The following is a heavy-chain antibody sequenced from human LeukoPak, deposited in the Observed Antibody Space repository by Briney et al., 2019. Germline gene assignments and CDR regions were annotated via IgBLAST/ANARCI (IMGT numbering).Heavy chain of an antibody. CDR2: IYYSGST. J-gene: IGHJ4*02. CDR1: GGSISSYN. D-gene: IGHD3/OR15-3a*01. Sequence: PSGTLSHTCAVPGGSISSYNWSWIRQPPGKGLEWIGYIYYSGSTNYNPSLKSRVTISVDTSKNQFSLKLSSVTAADTAVYYCARVPRGGWTYYFDYWGQGTLVTVSS. V-gene: IGHV4-59*01. CDR3: ARVPRGGWTYYFDY.